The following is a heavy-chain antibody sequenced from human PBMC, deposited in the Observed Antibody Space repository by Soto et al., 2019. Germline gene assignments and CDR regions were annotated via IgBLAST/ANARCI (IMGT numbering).Heavy chain of an antibody. CDR3: ARDYIQYYYYGMDV. CDR2: ISYDGSNK. CDR1: GFTFSSYA. Sequence: PGGSLRLSCAASGFTFSSYAMHWVRQAPGKGLEWVAVISYDGSNKYYADSVKGRFTISRDNSKNTLYLQMNSLRAEDTAVYYCARDYIQYYYYGMDVWGQGTTVTVSS. J-gene: IGHJ6*02. D-gene: IGHD4-4*01. V-gene: IGHV3-30-3*01.